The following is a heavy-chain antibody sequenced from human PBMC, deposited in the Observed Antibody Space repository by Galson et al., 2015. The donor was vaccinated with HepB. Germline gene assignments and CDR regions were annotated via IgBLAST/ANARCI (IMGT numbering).Heavy chain of an antibody. V-gene: IGHV3-23*01. CDR2: ISGSGVST. CDR3: AKDPAILVVPAASDY. D-gene: IGHD2-2*01. J-gene: IGHJ4*02. Sequence: SLRLSCAASGFTFSDYAMTWVRQAPGKGLEWVSTISGSGVSTYYADTVKGRFTISRDNSKNTLYLQMNSLRAEDTAIYYCAKDPAILVVPAASDYWGQGTLVTVSS. CDR1: GFTFSDYA.